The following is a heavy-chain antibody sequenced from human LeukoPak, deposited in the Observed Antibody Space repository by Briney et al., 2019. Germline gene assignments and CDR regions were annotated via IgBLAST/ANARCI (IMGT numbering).Heavy chain of an antibody. CDR3: ARGVRFLEWLHKGPRRPSYLDY. J-gene: IGHJ4*02. V-gene: IGHV4-34*01. CDR2: INHSGST. CDR1: GGSFSGYY. Sequence: SETLSLTCAVYGGSFSGYYWGWIRQPPGNGLEWIGEINHSGSTNYNPSLKSRVTISVDTSKNQFSLKLSSVTAADTAVYYCARGVRFLEWLHKGPRRPSYLDYWGQGTLVTVSS. D-gene: IGHD3-3*01.